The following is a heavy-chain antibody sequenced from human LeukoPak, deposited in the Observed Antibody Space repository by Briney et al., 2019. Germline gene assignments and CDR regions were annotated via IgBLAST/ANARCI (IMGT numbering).Heavy chain of an antibody. D-gene: IGHD3-22*01. V-gene: IGHV1-8*01. CDR2: MNPNSGNT. J-gene: IGHJ5*02. CDR1: GYTFTSYD. CDR3: ARVFGTTYYYDSSGYNWFDP. Sequence: ASVEVSCKASGYTFTSYDINWVRRATGQGLEWMGWMNPNSGNTGYAQKFQGRVTMTRNTSIRTAYMELSSLRSEATAVYYCARVFGTTYYYDSSGYNWFDPWGQGTLVTVSS.